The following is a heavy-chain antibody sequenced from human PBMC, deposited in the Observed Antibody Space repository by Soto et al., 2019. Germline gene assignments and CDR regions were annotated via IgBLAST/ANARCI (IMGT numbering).Heavy chain of an antibody. CDR2: IYYTGGT. V-gene: IGHV4-39*01. J-gene: IGHJ4*02. CDR1: GASISSSTYY. D-gene: IGHD5-12*01. CDR3: ARRYAATNLIDY. Sequence: QVQLQESGPGLVKPSETLSLTCTVSGASISSSTYYWGWIRQPPGMGLEWIGSIYYTGGTYYNPSLKSRLTVSVDTSKNQFSLKLSSVTAADTAIYYCARRYAATNLIDYWGQGTLVTVSS.